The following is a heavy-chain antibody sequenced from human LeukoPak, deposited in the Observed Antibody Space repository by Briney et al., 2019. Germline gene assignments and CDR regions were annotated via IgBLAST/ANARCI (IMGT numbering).Heavy chain of an antibody. J-gene: IGHJ1*01. CDR2: INGGNGNT. Sequence: GASVTVSCKTSGYTFTSYGMHWVRQAPGQSLEWMGWINGGNGNTKYSEKFQGRVTIIRDPSASTAYMELSSLRSEDTAVYYCARVPLHDDSGHYYPHWGQGTLVTVSS. CDR1: GYTFTSYG. CDR3: ARVPLHDDSGHYYPH. D-gene: IGHD3-22*01. V-gene: IGHV1-3*01.